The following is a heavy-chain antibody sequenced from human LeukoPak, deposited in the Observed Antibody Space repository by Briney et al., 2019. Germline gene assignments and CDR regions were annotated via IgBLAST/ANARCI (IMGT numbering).Heavy chain of an antibody. Sequence: PSETLSLTCTVSGGSISSYYWSWIRQPAGKGLEWIGRIYTSGSTNYNPPLKSRVTMSVDTSKNQFSLKLSSVTAADTAVYYCARDASYYYGSGSPRHFDYWGQGTLVTVSS. CDR1: GGSISSYY. V-gene: IGHV4-4*07. CDR2: IYTSGST. CDR3: ARDASYYYGSGSPRHFDY. J-gene: IGHJ4*02. D-gene: IGHD3-10*01.